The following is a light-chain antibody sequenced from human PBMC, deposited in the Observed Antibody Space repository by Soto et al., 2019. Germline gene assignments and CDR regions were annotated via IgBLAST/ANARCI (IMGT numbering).Light chain of an antibody. V-gene: IGLV2-11*01. CDR2: DVS. CDR1: SSDVGVYNY. Sequence: QSVLTQPRSVSGSPGQSVTISCTGASSDVGVYNYVSWYQQHPGKAPKLMIYDVSKRPSGVPDRFSGSKSGNTASLTISGLQTEDEADYYCCSYAGRYTYVFGTGTKVTVX. CDR3: CSYAGRYTYV. J-gene: IGLJ1*01.